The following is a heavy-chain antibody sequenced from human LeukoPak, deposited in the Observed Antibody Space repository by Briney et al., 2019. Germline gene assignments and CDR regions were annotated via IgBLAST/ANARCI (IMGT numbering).Heavy chain of an antibody. CDR2: INQDGSAT. CDR3: ARRGMAVAATPWD. D-gene: IGHD6-19*01. J-gene: IGHJ1*01. CDR1: GFTFSDFW. V-gene: IGHV3-7*05. Sequence: GGSLRLSCAASGFTFSDFWMTWVRQAPGRGLEWVAHINQDGSATYSVDSVRGRFTISRDNVKNSLFLQLNILRAEDTAVYYCARRGMAVAATPWDWGQGTLVTVSS.